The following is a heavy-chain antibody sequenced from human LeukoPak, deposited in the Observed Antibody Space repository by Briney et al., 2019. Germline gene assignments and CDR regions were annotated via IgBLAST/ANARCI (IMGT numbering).Heavy chain of an antibody. CDR2: IYGSGDKT. CDR1: GFIFSNYA. Sequence: GGSLRLSCATAGFIFSNYAMHWVRQAPGKGLEWVSEIYGSGDKTHYTDSVKGRFTISRDNSKNTLYLEMNSLSHEDTAIYYCAKGAAGLDDWGQGTLVTVSS. D-gene: IGHD6-13*01. J-gene: IGHJ4*02. V-gene: IGHV3-23*01. CDR3: AKGAAGLDD.